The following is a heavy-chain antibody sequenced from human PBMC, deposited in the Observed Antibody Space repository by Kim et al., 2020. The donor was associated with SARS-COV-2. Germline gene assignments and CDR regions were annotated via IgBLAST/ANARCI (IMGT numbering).Heavy chain of an antibody. CDR2: IWYDGSNK. CDR1: GFTFSSYG. J-gene: IGHJ6*02. D-gene: IGHD4-17*01. CDR3: AKDLLTTVTTAGYGMDV. V-gene: IGHV3-33*03. Sequence: GGSLRLSCAASGFTFSSYGMHWVRQAPGKGLEWVSVIWYDGSNKYYADSVKGRFTISRDKSKNKLYLQMNSLRAEETAVYYCAKDLLTTVTTAGYGMDVGRQETTVTVS.